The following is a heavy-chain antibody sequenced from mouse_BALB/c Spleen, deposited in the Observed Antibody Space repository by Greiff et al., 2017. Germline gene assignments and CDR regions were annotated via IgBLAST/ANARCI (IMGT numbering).Heavy chain of an antibody. D-gene: IGHD2-4*01. J-gene: IGHJ3*01. CDR2: IWAGGST. Sequence: VKLVESGPGLVAPSQSLSITCTVSGFSLTSYGVHWVRQPPGKGLEWLGVIWAGGSTNYNSALMSRLSISKDNSKSQVFLKMNSLQTDDTAMYYCARGGDYDWFAYWGQGTLVTVSA. CDR1: GFSLTSYG. CDR3: ARGGDYDWFAY. V-gene: IGHV2-9*02.